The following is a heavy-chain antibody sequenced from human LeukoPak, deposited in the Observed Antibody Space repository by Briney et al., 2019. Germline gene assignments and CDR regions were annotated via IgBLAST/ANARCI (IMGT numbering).Heavy chain of an antibody. D-gene: IGHD3-22*01. J-gene: IGHJ4*02. V-gene: IGHV3-7*01. CDR2: IKQDGSEK. CDR1: GFAFSVYW. CDR3: AREPPPHYYDSSGRDY. Sequence: GGSLRLSCAASGFAFSVYWMSWVRQAPGKGLEWVANIKQDGSEKYYVDSVKGRFTISRDNARNSLYLQMNSLRAEDTAVYYCAREPPPHYYDSSGRDYWGQGTLVTVSS.